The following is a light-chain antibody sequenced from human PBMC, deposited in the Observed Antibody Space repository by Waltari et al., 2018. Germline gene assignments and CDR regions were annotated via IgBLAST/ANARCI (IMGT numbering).Light chain of an antibody. CDR1: SSDVGGHNS. Sequence: QSALTQPASVSGSPRQSIAISCTGTSSDVGGHNSVSWYQQHPTKAPKLIIYDVDSRPSGVSDRFSGSKSGNTASLTISGLQTEDEADYYCSSYTTSRTYIFGAGTKVSVL. CDR2: DVD. V-gene: IGLV2-14*03. CDR3: SSYTTSRTYI. J-gene: IGLJ1*01.